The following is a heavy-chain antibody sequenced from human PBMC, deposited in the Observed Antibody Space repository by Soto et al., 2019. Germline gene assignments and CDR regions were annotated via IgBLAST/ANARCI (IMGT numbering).Heavy chain of an antibody. CDR3: ARGYCSGGSCYSGRPGYFDY. Sequence: GGSLRLSFAASGFTFSSYWMSWVRQAPGKGLEWVANIKQDGSKKYYVDSVKGRFTISTDNAKNSLYLQMNSLRGEDTAVYYCARGYCSGGSCYSGRPGYFDYWGQGTLVTVSS. V-gene: IGHV3-7*01. CDR1: GFTFSSYW. J-gene: IGHJ4*02. CDR2: IKQDGSKK. D-gene: IGHD2-15*01.